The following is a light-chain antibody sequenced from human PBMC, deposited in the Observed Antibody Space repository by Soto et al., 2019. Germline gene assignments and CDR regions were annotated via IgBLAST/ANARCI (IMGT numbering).Light chain of an antibody. CDR2: EVS. J-gene: IGLJ2*01. CDR3: SSYAGSNNFVV. Sequence: QSALTQPPSASGSLGQSVTISCTGTSSDVGAYNYVSWYQQHPGKAPKLMIYEVSKRPSGVPDRFSGSKSGNTASLTVSGLQAEDEADYYCSSYAGSNNFVVFGGGTKVTVL. V-gene: IGLV2-8*01. CDR1: SSDVGAYNY.